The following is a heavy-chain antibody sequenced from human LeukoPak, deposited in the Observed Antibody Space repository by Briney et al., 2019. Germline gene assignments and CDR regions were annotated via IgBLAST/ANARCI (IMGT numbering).Heavy chain of an antibody. CDR2: IYTSGST. Sequence: SETLSLTCTVSGGSISSGSYYWSWIRQPAGKGLEWIGRIYTSGSTNYNPSLKSRVTISVDTSKNQFSLKLSSVTADTAVYYCASTRQLSLDYWGQGTLVTVSS. CDR3: ASTRQLSLDY. D-gene: IGHD6-6*01. J-gene: IGHJ4*02. V-gene: IGHV4-61*02. CDR1: GGSISSGSYY.